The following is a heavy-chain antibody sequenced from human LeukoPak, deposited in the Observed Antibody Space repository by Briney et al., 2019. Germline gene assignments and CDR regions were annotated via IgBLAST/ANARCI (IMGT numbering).Heavy chain of an antibody. CDR2: ISGSGGST. CDR1: GFTFRTYA. Sequence: PGGSLRLPCAASGFTFRTYAMSWVRQAPGKGLEWVSSISGSGGSTYYADSVMGRLIISRHNTKNTLYLQMNSLRAEDTALGYCAKAVYSYGYQDHADYWGQGTLVTVSS. V-gene: IGHV3-23*01. D-gene: IGHD5-18*01. CDR3: AKAVYSYGYQDHADY. J-gene: IGHJ4*02.